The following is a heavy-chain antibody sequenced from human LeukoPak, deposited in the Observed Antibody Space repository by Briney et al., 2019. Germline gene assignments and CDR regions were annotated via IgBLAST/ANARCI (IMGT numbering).Heavy chain of an antibody. D-gene: IGHD3-22*01. Sequence: PSETLSLTCTVSGGSISSYYWSWIRQPPGKGLEWIGYIYYSGSTNYNPSLKSRVTISVDTSKNQFSLKLSSVTAADAAIYYCARIRDYYDSSGNLTPYRHFDFWGQGTLVTVSS. CDR2: IYYSGST. V-gene: IGHV4-59*01. CDR3: ARIRDYYDSSGNLTPYRHFDF. CDR1: GGSISSYY. J-gene: IGHJ4*02.